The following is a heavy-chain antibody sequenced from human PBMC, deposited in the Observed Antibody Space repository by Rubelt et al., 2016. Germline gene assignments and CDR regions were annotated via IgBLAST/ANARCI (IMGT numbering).Heavy chain of an antibody. CDR2: IIPILGIA. V-gene: IGHV1-69*04. D-gene: IGHD3-3*01. J-gene: IGHJ4*01. Sequence: GQGLEWMGRIIPILGIANYAQKFQGRVTITADKSTSTAYMELSSLRCEDTAVYYCARESTTIFGVVSSDYWGHGTLVTVSS. CDR3: ARESTTIFGVVSSDY.